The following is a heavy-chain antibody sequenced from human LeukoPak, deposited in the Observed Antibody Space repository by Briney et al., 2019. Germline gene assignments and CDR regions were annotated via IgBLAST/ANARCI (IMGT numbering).Heavy chain of an antibody. V-gene: IGHV3-30-3*01. J-gene: IGHJ6*02. CDR3: ARDRTPLRYYYGMDV. D-gene: IGHD2-2*01. Sequence: GGSLRLSCAASGFTFSSYAMHWVRQAPGKGLEWVAVISYDGSNKYYADSVKGRFTISRDNSKNTLYLQMNSLRAEDTAVYYRARDRTPLRYYYGMDVWGQGTTVTVSS. CDR2: ISYDGSNK. CDR1: GFTFSSYA.